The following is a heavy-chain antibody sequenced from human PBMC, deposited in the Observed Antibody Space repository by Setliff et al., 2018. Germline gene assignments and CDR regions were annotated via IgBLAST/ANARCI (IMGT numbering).Heavy chain of an antibody. D-gene: IGHD5-18*01. CDR1: GKTLTELS. CDR3: AREGVDTRSSTDYRYYMDV. J-gene: IGHJ6*03. CDR2: FDPDDGET. V-gene: IGHV1-24*01. Sequence: ASVKVSCKLSGKTLTELSIHWVRQAPGKGLEWMGGFDPDDGETVYAQKFHGRVTIITDESTSTAYMELSSLTSDDTAVYYCAREGVDTRSSTDYRYYMDVWGKGTTVTVSS.